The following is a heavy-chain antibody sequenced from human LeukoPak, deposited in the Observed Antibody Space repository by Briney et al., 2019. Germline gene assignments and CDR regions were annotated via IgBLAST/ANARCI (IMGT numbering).Heavy chain of an antibody. CDR1: GFTFSSYA. Sequence: GGSLRLSCAASGFTFSSYAMSWFRQAPGKGLEWVANIKRDGSEKYYVDSVKGRFTISRDNAKNSLYLQMNSLRAEDTAVYYCARNAFDMWGQGTTVIVSS. CDR3: ARNAFDM. V-gene: IGHV3-7*01. CDR2: IKRDGSEK. J-gene: IGHJ3*02.